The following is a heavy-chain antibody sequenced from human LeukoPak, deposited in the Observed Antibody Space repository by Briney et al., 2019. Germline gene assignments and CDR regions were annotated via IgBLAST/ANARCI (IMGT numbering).Heavy chain of an antibody. CDR1: GFSVSSNY. V-gene: IGHV3-74*01. Sequence: PGGSLRLSCAASGFSVSSNYMSRVRQAPGNGLVWVSRINGDGTKTNYADSVKGRFTVSRDNAKNTLFLQMNSVRAEDTAVYYCAREGPLDYWGQGTLVTVSS. CDR3: AREGPLDY. CDR2: INGDGTKT. J-gene: IGHJ4*02.